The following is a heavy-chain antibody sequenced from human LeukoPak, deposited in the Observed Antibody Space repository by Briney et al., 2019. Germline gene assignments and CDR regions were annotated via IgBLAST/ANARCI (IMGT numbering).Heavy chain of an antibody. CDR2: IKQDGSEK. CDR1: GFTFSSHW. D-gene: IGHD3-10*01. Sequence: GGSLRLSCAASGFTFSSHWMSWVRQAPGKGLGWVANIKQDGSEKYYVDSVKGRFTSSRVNAKNSLYLQMNSLRAEDTAVYYCARESFITMVRGVDFDSWGKGTLVTVSS. V-gene: IGHV3-7*01. J-gene: IGHJ4*02. CDR3: ARESFITMVRGVDFDS.